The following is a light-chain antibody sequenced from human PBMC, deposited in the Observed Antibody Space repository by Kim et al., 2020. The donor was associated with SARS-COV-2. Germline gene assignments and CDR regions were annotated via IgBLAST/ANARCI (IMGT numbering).Light chain of an antibody. CDR1: QYISSY. CDR2: GAS. CDR3: QQYYNWPRT. Sequence: VSPGERVTLSCRASQYISSYLAWYQHKPGQAPRLLIHGASTRATGIPARFSGSGSGTDFTLTISSLQSEDFAVYYCQQYYNWPRTFGQGTKVDIK. V-gene: IGKV3D-15*01. J-gene: IGKJ1*01.